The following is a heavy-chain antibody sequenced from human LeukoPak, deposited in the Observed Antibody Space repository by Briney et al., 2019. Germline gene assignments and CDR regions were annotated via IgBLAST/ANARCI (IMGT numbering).Heavy chain of an antibody. V-gene: IGHV3-7*01. D-gene: IGHD1-26*01. J-gene: IGHJ4*02. Sequence: GGSLRLSCEASGVTFSSYVMSWVRQAPGKGLEWVANIKQDGSEKYYVDSVKGRFTISRDNAKNSLYLQMNSLRAEDTAVYYCARESKWELPYYFDYWGQGTLVTVSS. CDR2: IKQDGSEK. CDR3: ARESKWELPYYFDY. CDR1: GVTFSSYV.